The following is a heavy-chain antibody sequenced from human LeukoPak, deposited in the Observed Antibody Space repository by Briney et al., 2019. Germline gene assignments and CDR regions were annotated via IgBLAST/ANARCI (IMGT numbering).Heavy chain of an antibody. V-gene: IGHV3-7*03. Sequence: GGSLRLSCAASGFTFSSYWMNWARQAPGKGLEWVASINHNGNVNYYVDSVKGRFTISRDNAKNSLYLQMNSLRTEDTAFYYCAKDATSGGYSLDCWGQGTLVTVSS. CDR1: GFTFSSYW. CDR2: INHNGNVN. D-gene: IGHD3-22*01. J-gene: IGHJ4*02. CDR3: AKDATSGGYSLDC.